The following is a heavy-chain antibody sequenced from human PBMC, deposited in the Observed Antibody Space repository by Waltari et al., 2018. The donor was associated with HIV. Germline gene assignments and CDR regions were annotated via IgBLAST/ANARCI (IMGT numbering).Heavy chain of an antibody. Sequence: QVQLVQSGAEVKKPGAAVKVSCQASRYTFISYHMHFVRQAPGQGLEWMGIINPSGNSTSYVQKFKGRLTMTRDTSTSTVYMELSSLRSEDTAVYYCARAPCSGGSCRLFDYWGQGTLVTVSS. V-gene: IGHV1-46*01. CDR3: ARAPCSGGSCRLFDY. D-gene: IGHD2-15*01. CDR1: RYTFISYH. CDR2: INPSGNST. J-gene: IGHJ4*02.